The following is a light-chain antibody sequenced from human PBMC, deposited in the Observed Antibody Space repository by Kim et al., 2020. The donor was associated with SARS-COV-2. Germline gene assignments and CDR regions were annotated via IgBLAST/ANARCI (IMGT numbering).Light chain of an antibody. J-gene: IGKJ2*01. Sequence: DIQMTQSPSTLSASVGDRVTITCRASQSINSWLAWYQQKPGKAPNLLIYKASSLESGVPSRFSGSGSGTEFTLTISSLQPEDFATYYCQQYNSYLYTFGQGTKVDIK. CDR1: QSINSW. CDR3: QQYNSYLYT. CDR2: KAS. V-gene: IGKV1-5*03.